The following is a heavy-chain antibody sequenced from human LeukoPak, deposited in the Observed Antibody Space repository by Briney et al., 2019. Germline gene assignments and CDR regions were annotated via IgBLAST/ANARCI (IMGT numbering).Heavy chain of an antibody. CDR2: IDPSDSYT. CDR3: ARQNSHGGLYYYYGMDV. J-gene: IGHJ6*02. V-gene: IGHV5-10-1*01. Sequence: GESLKISCKGSGYSFTNYWIIWVRQVPGKGLEWMGRIDPSDSYTDYSPSFQGPVTISADTSITTAYLQWSSLKASDTAMYYCARQNSHGGLYYYYGMDVWGQGTTVTVSS. CDR1: GYSFTNYW. D-gene: IGHD2-21*01.